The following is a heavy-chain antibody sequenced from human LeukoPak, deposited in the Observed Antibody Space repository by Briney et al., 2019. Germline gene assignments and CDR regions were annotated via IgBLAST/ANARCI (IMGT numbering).Heavy chain of an antibody. J-gene: IGHJ2*01. CDR3: ARDGNFYFDL. CDR2: TSGDGITT. CDR1: GFTFHNYA. V-gene: IGHV3-43*02. D-gene: IGHD1-7*01. Sequence: GGSLRLSCAASGFTFHNYAIHWVRQAPGKGLEWVSLTSGDGITTYFADSVKGRFTISRDNAKSSLYLEMNSLRAEDTAVYYCARDGNFYFDLWGRGTLVTVSS.